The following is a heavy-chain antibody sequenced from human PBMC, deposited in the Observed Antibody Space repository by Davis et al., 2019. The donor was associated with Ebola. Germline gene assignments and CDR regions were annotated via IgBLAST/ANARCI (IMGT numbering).Heavy chain of an antibody. J-gene: IGHJ5*02. CDR2: IIPIFGTA. Sequence: SVKVSCKASGGTFSSYAISWVRQAPGQGLEWMGGIIPIFGTANYAQKFQGRVTITADESTSTAYMELSSLRSEDTAVYYCAHNLVVVTHDWLDPWGQGTLVTVSS. V-gene: IGHV1-69*13. D-gene: IGHD2-15*01. CDR3: AHNLVVVTHDWLDP. CDR1: GGTFSSYA.